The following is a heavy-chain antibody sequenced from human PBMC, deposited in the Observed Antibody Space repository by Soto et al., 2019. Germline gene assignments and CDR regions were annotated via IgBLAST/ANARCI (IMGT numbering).Heavy chain of an antibody. Sequence: ASVKVSCKASGYSFTNYAIHWVRQAPGQGLEWMGWINVGNDDTKYSQKFQGRVTITRDTSASTIYMELSSLRSEDTAVYYCARDGALAGTPKNWFDPWGQGTLVTVSS. D-gene: IGHD6-19*01. CDR2: INVGNDDT. V-gene: IGHV1-3*01. CDR3: ARDGALAGTPKNWFDP. J-gene: IGHJ5*02. CDR1: GYSFTNYA.